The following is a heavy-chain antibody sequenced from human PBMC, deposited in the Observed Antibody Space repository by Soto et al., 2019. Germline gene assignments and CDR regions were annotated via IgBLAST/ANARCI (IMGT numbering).Heavy chain of an antibody. CDR1: GVSIHNSHSF. CDR2: VYYSGGA. D-gene: IGHD2-21*01. Sequence: TSETLSLTCAVSGVSIHNSHSFWGWIRQPPGKGLEFIANVYYSGGAHYNPSFKGRVTISVDTATNQVSLRMSSVTAADTAVYFCGRVVEGATRHTDFDSWGQGTLVTVSS. CDR3: GRVVEGATRHTDFDS. J-gene: IGHJ5*01. V-gene: IGHV4-39*01.